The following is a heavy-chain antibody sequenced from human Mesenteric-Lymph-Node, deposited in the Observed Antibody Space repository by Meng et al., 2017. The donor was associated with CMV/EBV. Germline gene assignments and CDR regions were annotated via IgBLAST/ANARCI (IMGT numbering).Heavy chain of an antibody. V-gene: IGHV3-48*04. CDR2: ISPSSSTI. CDR3: AKDMYYDFWSGSPI. J-gene: IGHJ3*02. CDR1: GFTASTYS. Sequence: GGSLRLSCAAAGFTASTYSMSWVRQVPGKGLEWLSYISPSSSTIYYADSVKGRFTISRDNAKDSLYQQMNSLRADDTAVYYCAKDMYYDFWSGSPIWGQGTMVTVSS. D-gene: IGHD3-3*01.